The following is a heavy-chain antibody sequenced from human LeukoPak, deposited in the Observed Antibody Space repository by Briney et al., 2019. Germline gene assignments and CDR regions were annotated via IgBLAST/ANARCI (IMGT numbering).Heavy chain of an antibody. D-gene: IGHD2-15*01. CDR1: GFTFSSHA. CDR3: ARAGGGWYIWDY. Sequence: GGSLRLSCAASGFTFSSHAMSWVRQAPGKGLGWVSGISGSGGSTYYADSVKGRFTISRDNSKNTLYLQMNSLRAEDTAVYYCARAGGGWYIWDYWGQGTLVTVSS. V-gene: IGHV3-23*01. J-gene: IGHJ4*02. CDR2: ISGSGGST.